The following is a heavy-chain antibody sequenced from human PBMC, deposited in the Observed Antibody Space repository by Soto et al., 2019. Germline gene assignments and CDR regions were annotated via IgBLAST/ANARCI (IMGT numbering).Heavy chain of an antibody. CDR2: ISSSSSYT. CDR1: GFTFGDYY. J-gene: IGHJ4*02. Sequence: QVQLVESGGGLVKPGGSLRLSCAASGFTFGDYYMSWIRQAPGKGLEWLSYISSSSSYTSYADSVKGRFTISRDNARNSLYLQMNSLRAEDTAVYYCARDPSSTSGIDYWGQGTLVIVSS. D-gene: IGHD1-20*01. CDR3: ARDPSSTSGIDY. V-gene: IGHV3-11*06.